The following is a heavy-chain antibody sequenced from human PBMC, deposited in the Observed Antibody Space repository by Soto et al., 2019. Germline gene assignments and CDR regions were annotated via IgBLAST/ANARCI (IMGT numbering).Heavy chain of an antibody. CDR3: ARDASSDLSSPCDWFDP. J-gene: IGHJ5*02. Sequence: ASVKVSCKASGYTFTSYGINWVRQAPGQGLEWMGWISGHNDNTNSVQKFQGRVTMTTDTSTSTAYMELSSLRSDDTAVYYCARDASSDLSSPCDWFDPWGQGTLVTVSS. CDR1: GYTFTSYG. V-gene: IGHV1-18*01. CDR2: ISGHNDNT.